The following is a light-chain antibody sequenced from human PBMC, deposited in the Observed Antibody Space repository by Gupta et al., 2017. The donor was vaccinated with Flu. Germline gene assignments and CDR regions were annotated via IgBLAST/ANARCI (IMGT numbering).Light chain of an antibody. CDR1: QSVSSSY. V-gene: IGKV3-20*01. J-gene: IGKJ5*01. CDR2: GAS. Sequence: ETVLTQFPGTLSLSPGERATLSCRASQSVSSSYLAWYQQKPGQAPRLLIYGASRRASGIPDRFSGSGSGTDFSLTISRLEPEDFAVYYCQEDGRSPITFGQGTRLEIK. CDR3: QEDGRSPIT.